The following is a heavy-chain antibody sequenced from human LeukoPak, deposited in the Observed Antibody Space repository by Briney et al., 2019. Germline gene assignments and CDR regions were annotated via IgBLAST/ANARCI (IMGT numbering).Heavy chain of an antibody. J-gene: IGHJ4*02. CDR1: GGSFSGYY. V-gene: IGHV4-34*01. Sequence: PSETLSPTCAVYGGSFSGYYWSWIRQPPGKGLEWIGEINHSGSTNYNPSLKSRVTISVDTSKNQFSLKLSSVTAADTAVYYCARLGSGAGRWDFDYWGQGTLVTVSS. D-gene: IGHD4-23*01. CDR2: INHSGST. CDR3: ARLGSGAGRWDFDY.